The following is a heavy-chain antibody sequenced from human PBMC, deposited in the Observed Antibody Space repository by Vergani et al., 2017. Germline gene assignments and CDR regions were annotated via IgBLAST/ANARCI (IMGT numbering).Heavy chain of an antibody. CDR1: GGSISRGGYY. Sequence: QVQLQESGPGLVKPSQTLSLTCTVSGGSISRGGYYWSWIRQHPGKGLEWIGYIYYSGSTYYNPSLKSRVTISVDTSKNQFSLKLSSVTAADTAVYYCARDISGGYYDSSGYLNAFDIWGQGTMVTVSS. D-gene: IGHD3-22*01. V-gene: IGHV4-31*03. CDR2: IYYSGST. CDR3: ARDISGGYYDSSGYLNAFDI. J-gene: IGHJ3*02.